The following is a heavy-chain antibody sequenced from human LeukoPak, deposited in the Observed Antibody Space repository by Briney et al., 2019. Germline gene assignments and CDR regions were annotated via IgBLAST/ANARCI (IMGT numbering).Heavy chain of an antibody. Sequence: GGSLRLSCAASGFTFSSYAMSWVRQAPGKGLEWVSAISGSGGSTYYADSVKGRFTISRDNSKNTLYLQMNSLRAEDTAVYHCASPRFRGIAAPLDYWGQGTLVTVSS. CDR1: GFTFSSYA. CDR3: ASPRFRGIAAPLDY. D-gene: IGHD3-10*01. V-gene: IGHV3-23*01. J-gene: IGHJ4*02. CDR2: ISGSGGST.